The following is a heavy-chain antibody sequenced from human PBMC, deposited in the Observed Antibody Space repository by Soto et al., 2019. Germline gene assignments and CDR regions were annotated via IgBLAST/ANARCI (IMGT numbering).Heavy chain of an antibody. V-gene: IGHV3-43*01. Sequence: GGSLRLSCAASGFTFDDYTMHWVRQAPGKGLEWVSLISWDGGSTYYADSVKGRFTISRDNSKNSLYLQMNSLRTEDTALYYCAKAYSSGSRKWYYFDYWGQGTLVTVSS. J-gene: IGHJ4*02. CDR1: GFTFDDYT. D-gene: IGHD6-19*01. CDR2: ISWDGGST. CDR3: AKAYSSGSRKWYYFDY.